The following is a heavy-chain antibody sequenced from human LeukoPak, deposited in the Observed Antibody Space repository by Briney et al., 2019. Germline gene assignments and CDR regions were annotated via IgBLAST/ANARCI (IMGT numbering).Heavy chain of an antibody. V-gene: IGHV3-30*04. CDR3: ARERDYDILTGYYLGDAFDI. J-gene: IGHJ3*02. CDR2: ISYDGSNE. D-gene: IGHD3-9*01. Sequence: GGSLRLSCAASGFTFSSYVMHWVRQAPGKGLEWVAIISYDGSNEYYADSVKGRFTISRDNSKNTLYLQMNSLRAADTAVYYCARERDYDILTGYYLGDAFDIWGQGTMVTVSS. CDR1: GFTFSSYV.